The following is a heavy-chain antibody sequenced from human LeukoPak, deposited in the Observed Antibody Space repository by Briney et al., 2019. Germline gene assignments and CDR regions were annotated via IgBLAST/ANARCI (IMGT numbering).Heavy chain of an antibody. CDR1: GYSFTSYW. CDR3: AREGPFEYSSSYDY. J-gene: IGHJ4*02. CDR2: IYPGDSDT. Sequence: GESLQISCKGSGYSFTSYWIGWVRQMPGKGLEWMGIIYPGDSDTRYSPSFQGQVTISADRSIGTAYLQWSSLKASDTAMYYCAREGPFEYSSSYDYWGQGTLVTVSS. V-gene: IGHV5-51*01. D-gene: IGHD6-6*01.